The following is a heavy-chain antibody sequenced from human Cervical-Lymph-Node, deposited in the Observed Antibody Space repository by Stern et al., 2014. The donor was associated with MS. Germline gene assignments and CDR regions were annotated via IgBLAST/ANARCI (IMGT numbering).Heavy chain of an antibody. CDR3: ARGGGDTWFDP. CDR1: GG. V-gene: IGHV1-69*06. J-gene: IGHJ5*02. CDR2: VIPFVGTS. D-gene: IGHD3-16*01. Sequence: VQLVESGAEVKKPGSSVKVSCKASGGISWVRQAPGQGLEWMGGVIPFVGTSNYAQKFQGRVTITADTATNTAYLELNSLRVDDPAVYYCARGGGDTWFDPWGQGTLVTVSS.